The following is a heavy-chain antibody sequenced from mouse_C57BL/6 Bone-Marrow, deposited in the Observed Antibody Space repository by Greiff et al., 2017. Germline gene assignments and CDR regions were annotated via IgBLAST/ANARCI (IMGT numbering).Heavy chain of an antibody. CDR2: IWSGGST. CDR1: GFSLTSYG. Sequence: QVQLQQSGPGLVQPSQSLSITCTVSGFSLTSYGVHWVRQSPGKGLEWLGVIWSGGSTDYNAAFISRLSISKDNTKSQVFFKMNSLQADDTAIYYGARNFLYYYGSSGYYFDYWGQGTTLTVSS. J-gene: IGHJ2*01. D-gene: IGHD1-1*01. V-gene: IGHV2-2*01. CDR3: ARNFLYYYGSSGYYFDY.